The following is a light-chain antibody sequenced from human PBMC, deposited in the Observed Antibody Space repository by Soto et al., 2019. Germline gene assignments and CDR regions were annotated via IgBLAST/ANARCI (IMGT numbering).Light chain of an antibody. CDR1: SSNVGSYIL. Sequence: QSVLTQPASVSGSPGQSITISCTGTSSNVGSYILVSRYQQHPGKAPKLMIYEASKRPSGVSNRFSGSKSGNTASLTISGLQAEDEADYYCCSYAGSSTYVFGGGTKLTVL. J-gene: IGLJ2*01. CDR2: EAS. CDR3: CSYAGSSTYV. V-gene: IGLV2-23*01.